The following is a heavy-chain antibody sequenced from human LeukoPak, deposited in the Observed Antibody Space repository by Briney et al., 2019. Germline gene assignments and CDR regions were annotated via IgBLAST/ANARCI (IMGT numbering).Heavy chain of an antibody. CDR2: ISGSGGST. Sequence: GGSLRLSCVASGFTFSSYAMSWVRQAPGKGLEWVSAISGSGGSTYYADSVKGRFTISRDNSKNTLYLQMNSLRAEDTAVYYCEKASITVVRGVIPVDFDYWGQGTLVTVSS. V-gene: IGHV3-23*01. CDR1: GFTFSSYA. D-gene: IGHD3-10*01. J-gene: IGHJ4*02. CDR3: EKASITVVRGVIPVDFDY.